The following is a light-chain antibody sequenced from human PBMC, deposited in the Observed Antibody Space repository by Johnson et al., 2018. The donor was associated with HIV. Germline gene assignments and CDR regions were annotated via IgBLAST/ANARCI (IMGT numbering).Light chain of an antibody. J-gene: IGLJ1*01. CDR1: SSNIGNNY. V-gene: IGLV1-51*02. CDR3: GTWDTSLSPGGV. Sequence: QSVLTQSPSVSAAPGQKVTISCSGSSSNIGNNYVSWYQQLPGTAPKLLIYENNKRPSGIPDRFSGSKSGTSATLGITGLQTGDEADYYCGTWDTSLSPGGVFGTGTKGTVL. CDR2: ENN.